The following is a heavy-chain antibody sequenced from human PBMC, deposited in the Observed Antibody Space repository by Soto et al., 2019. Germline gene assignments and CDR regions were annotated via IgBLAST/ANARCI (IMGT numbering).Heavy chain of an antibody. CDR3: VRVEGIAVTT. D-gene: IGHD6-19*01. V-gene: IGHV3-30*03. J-gene: IGHJ5*02. CDR2: ISYNGNDK. CDR1: GFSFRDYD. Sequence: QVQLVESGGGVVQPGRSLRLSCVVSGFSFRDYDMNWVRQVPGKGLEWVAVISYNGNDKYYADSVKGRFTLSRDTSKNTLYLQRTSLRAEDTAVYYCVRVEGIAVTTWGQGTLVTVSS.